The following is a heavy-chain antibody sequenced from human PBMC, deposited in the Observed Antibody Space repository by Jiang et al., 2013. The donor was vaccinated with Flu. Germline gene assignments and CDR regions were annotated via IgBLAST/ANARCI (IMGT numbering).Heavy chain of an antibody. CDR1: GGTFSNYG. D-gene: IGHD3-10*01. J-gene: IGHJ5*02. V-gene: IGHV1-69*01. Sequence: QLVESGAEVKKPGSSVKVSCKASGGTFSNYGISWVRQAPGQGLEWMGGIIPILGTANYAQKFQGRVTITADESTSTAHMELSSLRSEDTAVYYCAGLGGSGSYYSWFDPWGQGTLLTVSS. CDR3: AGLGGSGSYYSWFDP. CDR2: IIPILGTA.